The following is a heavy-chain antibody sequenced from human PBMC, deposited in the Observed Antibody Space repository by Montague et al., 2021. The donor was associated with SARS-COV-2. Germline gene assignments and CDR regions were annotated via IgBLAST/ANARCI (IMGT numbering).Heavy chain of an antibody. V-gene: IGHV4-61*02. CDR1: GASISTGIYY. CDR3: ARFWSGTHDFDL. CDR2: IRTTGPT. J-gene: IGHJ4*02. Sequence: TLSLTCTVSGASISTGIYYWSWIRQPAGKGLEWIGRIRTTGPTDYNSSLESRVFMSVDTSTNQFSLRLTSVTAADTAVYLCARFWSGTHDFDLWGQGTLVTVSS. D-gene: IGHD3-3*01.